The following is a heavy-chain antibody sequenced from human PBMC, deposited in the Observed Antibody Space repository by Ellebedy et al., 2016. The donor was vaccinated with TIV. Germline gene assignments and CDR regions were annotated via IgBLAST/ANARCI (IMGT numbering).Heavy chain of an antibody. CDR3: TRAASGYSHNEPHFDY. CDR1: GFTFSTHW. D-gene: IGHD5-12*01. CDR2: INNDGSST. V-gene: IGHV3-74*01. J-gene: IGHJ4*02. Sequence: GGSLRLSXAASGFTSGFTFSTHWMHWVRQAPGKGPVWVSRINNDGSSTSYADSVKGRFTISRDNAKKTLYLQMNSLRGEDTAVYYCTRAASGYSHNEPHFDYWGQGVPVTVSS.